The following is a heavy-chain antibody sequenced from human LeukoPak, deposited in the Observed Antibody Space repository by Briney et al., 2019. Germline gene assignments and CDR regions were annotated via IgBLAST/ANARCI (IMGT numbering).Heavy chain of an antibody. J-gene: IGHJ6*03. Sequence: PGRSLRLSCAASGFTFDDYAMHWVRQAPGKGLEWVSGTSWNGGSMGYGVSLEGRFTISRDNAKKSLYLQIHSLRPEDTAVYYCAKDVRSGSYYSYFYMDVWGKGTTVTVSS. CDR3: AKDVRSGSYYSYFYMDV. D-gene: IGHD1-26*01. CDR2: TSWNGGSM. CDR1: GFTFDDYA. V-gene: IGHV3-9*01.